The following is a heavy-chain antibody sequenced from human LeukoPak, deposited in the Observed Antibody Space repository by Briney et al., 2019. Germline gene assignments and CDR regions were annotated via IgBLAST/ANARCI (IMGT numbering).Heavy chain of an antibody. V-gene: IGHV5-51*01. J-gene: IGHJ4*02. CDR1: GYSFNTYW. CDR3: ARHDRYSGSYD. CDR2: IYPGDSDT. Sequence: GESLKISCKGSGYSFNTYWIGWVRQMPGKGLEWMGIIYPGDSDTKYSPSFQGQVTISADKSISTAYLQWSSLKASDTAMYYCARHDRYSGSYDWGQGTLVTVSS. D-gene: IGHD1-26*01.